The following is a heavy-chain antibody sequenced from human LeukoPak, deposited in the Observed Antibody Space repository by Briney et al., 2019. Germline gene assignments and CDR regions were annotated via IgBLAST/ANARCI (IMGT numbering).Heavy chain of an antibody. CDR3: ARLRSYRVSYYYGMDV. CDR1: GGTFSSYA. Sequence: SVKVSCKASGGTFSSYAISWVRQAPGQGLEWLGRIIPILGIANYAQKFQGRVTITADKSTSTAYMELSSLRSEDTAVYYCARLRSYRVSYYYGMDVWGQGTTVTVSS. CDR2: IIPILGIA. V-gene: IGHV1-69*04. D-gene: IGHD1-26*01. J-gene: IGHJ6*02.